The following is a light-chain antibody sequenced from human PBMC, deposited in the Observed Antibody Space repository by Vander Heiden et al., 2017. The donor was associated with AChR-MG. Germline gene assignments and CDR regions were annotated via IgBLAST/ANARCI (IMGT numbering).Light chain of an antibody. CDR2: WAS. V-gene: IGKV4-1*01. CDR3: QQYYSDPRT. CDR1: QSVLYSSNNKNY. J-gene: IGKJ1*01. Sequence: DIVMPQPPDSLPVSLGERATINCKSSQSVLYSSNNKNYLAWYQQKPGQPPKLLIYWASTRESGVPARFSGSGSGTDFTLTISSLQTEDVAVYYCQQYYSDPRTFGQGTKVEIK.